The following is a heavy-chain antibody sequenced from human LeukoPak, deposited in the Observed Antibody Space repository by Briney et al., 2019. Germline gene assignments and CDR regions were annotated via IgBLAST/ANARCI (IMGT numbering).Heavy chain of an antibody. D-gene: IGHD1-26*01. CDR3: ARDQMWESNWFDP. J-gene: IGHJ5*02. CDR2: IIPIFGTA. CDR1: GGTFSSYA. Sequence: SVKVSCKASGGTFSSYAISWVRQAPGQGLEWMGRIIPIFGTANYAQKFQGRVTITTDESTSTAYMELSSLRSEDTAAYYCARDQMWESNWFDPWGQGTLVTVSS. V-gene: IGHV1-69*05.